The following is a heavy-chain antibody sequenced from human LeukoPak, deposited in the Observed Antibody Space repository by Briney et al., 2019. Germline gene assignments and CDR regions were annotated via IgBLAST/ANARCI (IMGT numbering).Heavy chain of an antibody. CDR2: ISSSGSTI. Sequence: GGSLRLSCAASGFTFSSYEMNWVRQAPGKGLEWVSYISSSGSTIYYADSVKGRFTISRDNSKNTLYLQMNSLRAEDTAVYYCAKDLGLVGATTPYYYYYYYMDVWGKGTTVTISS. CDR3: AKDLGLVGATTPYYYYYYYMDV. V-gene: IGHV3-48*03. CDR1: GFTFSSYE. D-gene: IGHD1-26*01. J-gene: IGHJ6*03.